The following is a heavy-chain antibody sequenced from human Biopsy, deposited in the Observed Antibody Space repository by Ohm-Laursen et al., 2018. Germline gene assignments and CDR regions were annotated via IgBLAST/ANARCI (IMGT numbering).Heavy chain of an antibody. CDR3: ARDRGYYSDRTVPGYFDL. CDR2: VYYTGST. V-gene: IGHV4-59*01. Sequence: SDTLSLTCTVSRGSISSYYWSWIRQPPGKGLEWIGYVYYTGSTDYNPSLQSRVTISVDTSKNHFSLRLRSVTPADTAIYYCARDRGYYSDRTVPGYFDLWGRGTLVTVSS. CDR1: RGSISSYY. J-gene: IGHJ2*01. D-gene: IGHD3-22*01.